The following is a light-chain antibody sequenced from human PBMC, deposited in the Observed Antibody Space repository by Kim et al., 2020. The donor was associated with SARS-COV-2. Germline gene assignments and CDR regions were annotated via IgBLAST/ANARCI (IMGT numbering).Light chain of an antibody. CDR3: QQYANSTIT. Sequence: ENVLTQSPGTLSLSPGERGSHSCRASQSVTSNFLAWYQHKPGQDPRLLIYGASSRATGIPDRFSGSGSGTDFTLTISRLEPEDFAVYYCQQYANSTITVGQGTRLEIK. CDR1: QSVTSNF. J-gene: IGKJ5*01. V-gene: IGKV3-20*01. CDR2: GAS.